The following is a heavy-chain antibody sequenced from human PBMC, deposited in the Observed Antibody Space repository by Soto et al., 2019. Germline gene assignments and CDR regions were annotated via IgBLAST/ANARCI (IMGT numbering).Heavy chain of an antibody. CDR1: GGSFSPYK. CDR2: MYSSGGT. CDR3: AREWSAFDY. V-gene: IGHV4-59*01. Sequence: SETLSLTCTVSGGSFSPYKWSWIRQSPGKGLEYIGYMYSSGGTDYNPSLKSRVTMSMDTSKNQYSLKLSSATAADTAVYYCAREWSAFDYWGQGTLVTV. D-gene: IGHD2-15*01. J-gene: IGHJ4*02.